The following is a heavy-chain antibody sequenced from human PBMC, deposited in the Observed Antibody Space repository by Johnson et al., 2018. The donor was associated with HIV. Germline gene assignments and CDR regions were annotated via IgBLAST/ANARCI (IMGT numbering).Heavy chain of an antibody. V-gene: IGHV3-74*01. Sequence: MQLVESGGGVVQPGGSLRLSCAASGFTFSSYGMHWVRQAPGKGLVWVSRINSDGSSTSYADSVKGRFTISRDNAKNTLYLQMNSLRAEDTAVYYCARDPGPQWELEATDAFDIWGQGTMVTVSS. CDR3: ARDPGPQWELEATDAFDI. CDR2: INSDGSST. J-gene: IGHJ3*02. CDR1: GFTFSSYG. D-gene: IGHD1-26*01.